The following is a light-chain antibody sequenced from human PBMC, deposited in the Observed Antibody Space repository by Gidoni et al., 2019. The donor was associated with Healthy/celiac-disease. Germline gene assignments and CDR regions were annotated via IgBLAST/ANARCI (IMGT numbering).Light chain of an antibody. V-gene: IGLV1-36*01. CDR2: YDD. CDR3: AAWDDSLNGWV. Sequence: QSVLTQPPSVSAAPRQRVTIPCSGSSSNIGNNAVNWYQQLPGQAPKLLIYYDDLLPPGVSDRFAGSKSGTSASLAISGLQSEDEADYYCAAWDDSLNGWVFGGGTKLTVL. J-gene: IGLJ3*02. CDR1: SSNIGNNA.